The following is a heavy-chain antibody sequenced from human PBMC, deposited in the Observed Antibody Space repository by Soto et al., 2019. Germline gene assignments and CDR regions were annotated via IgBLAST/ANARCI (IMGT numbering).Heavy chain of an antibody. J-gene: IGHJ6*02. CDR1: GFTFSSYG. Sequence: GGSLRLSCAASGFTFSSYGMHWVRQAPGKGLEWVAVIWYDGSNKYYADSVKGRFTISRDNSKNTLYLQMNSLRAEDTAVYYCARDNKFFVCLAYPSCYYGMEAWGQGTTVTVS. V-gene: IGHV3-33*01. CDR2: IWYDGSNK. D-gene: IGHD3-3*01. CDR3: ARDNKFFVCLAYPSCYYGMEA.